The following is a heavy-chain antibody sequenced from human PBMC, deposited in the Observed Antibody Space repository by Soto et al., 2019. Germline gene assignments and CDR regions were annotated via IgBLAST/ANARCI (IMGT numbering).Heavy chain of an antibody. J-gene: IGHJ6*02. CDR1: GYTFTSYA. D-gene: IGHD1-20*01. CDR2: INAGNGNT. CDR3: ARDHITHPSYYSYGMDV. V-gene: IGHV1-3*01. Sequence: ASVKVSCKASGYTFTSYAMHWVRQAPGQRLEWMGWINAGNGNTKYSQKFQGRVTITRDTSASTAYMELSSLRSEDTAVYYCARDHITHPSYYSYGMDVWGQGTTGTVSS.